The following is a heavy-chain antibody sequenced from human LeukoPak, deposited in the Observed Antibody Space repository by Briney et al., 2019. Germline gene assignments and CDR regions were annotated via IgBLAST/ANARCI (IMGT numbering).Heavy chain of an antibody. CDR2: ISAYNGNT. D-gene: IGHD2-2*03. CDR1: GYTFTSYG. J-gene: IGHJ6*02. V-gene: IGHV1-18*01. CDR3: ARTGGVDIVVVPAAMHQYYYYGMDV. Sequence: GASVKVSCKASGYTFTSYGISWVRQAPGQGLEWMGWISAYNGNTNYAQKLPGRVTMTTDTSTSTAYMELRSLRSDDTAVYYCARTGGVDIVVVPAAMHQYYYYGMDVWGQGTTVTVSS.